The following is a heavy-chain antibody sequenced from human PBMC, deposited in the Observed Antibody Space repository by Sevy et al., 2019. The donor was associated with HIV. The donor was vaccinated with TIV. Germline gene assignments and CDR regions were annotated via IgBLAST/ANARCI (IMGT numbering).Heavy chain of an antibody. CDR1: GFIVSSYY. CDR3: TKGGSGSSGPGH. Sequence: GRSLRLSCAASGFIVSSYYMSWVRQAPGKGLECVSVIYSDGNTYYADSVKGRFTISRDNPKNTLYLQMNRLRSGDTAVYYRTKGGSGSSGPGHWGRGTLVTVSS. V-gene: IGHV3-53*01. D-gene: IGHD3-16*01. J-gene: IGHJ4*02. CDR2: IYSDGNT.